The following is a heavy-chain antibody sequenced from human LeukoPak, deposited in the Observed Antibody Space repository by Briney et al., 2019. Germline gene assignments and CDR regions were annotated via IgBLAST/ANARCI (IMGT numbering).Heavy chain of an antibody. J-gene: IGHJ6*03. CDR1: GFTFSSYE. V-gene: IGHV3-48*03. Sequence: GGSLRLSCAASGFTFSSYEMNWVRQAPGKGLEWISYISASGTLTHYADSVEGRFTISRDNAKNSLYLQMNSLRAEDTAVYYCARKRKGISSSYPFLNYYYMDVWGKGTTVTVSS. CDR3: ARKRKGISSSYPFLNYYYMDV. CDR2: ISASGTLT. D-gene: IGHD6-13*01.